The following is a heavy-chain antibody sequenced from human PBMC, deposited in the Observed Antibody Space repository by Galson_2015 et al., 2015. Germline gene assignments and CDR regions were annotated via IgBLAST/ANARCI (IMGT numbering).Heavy chain of an antibody. CDR3: ASDYSNYV. Sequence: SLRLSCAASGFTFSSYAMHWVRQAPGKGLEWVAVISYDGSNKYYADSVKGRFTISRDNSKNTLYLQMNSLRAEDTAVYYCASDYSNYVWGQGTLVTVSS. J-gene: IGHJ4*02. CDR2: ISYDGSNK. V-gene: IGHV3-30-3*01. CDR1: GFTFSSYA. D-gene: IGHD4-11*01.